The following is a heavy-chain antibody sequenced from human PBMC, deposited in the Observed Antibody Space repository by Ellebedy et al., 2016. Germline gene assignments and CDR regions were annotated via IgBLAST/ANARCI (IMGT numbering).Heavy chain of an antibody. CDR3: TKVGNGWSSDY. D-gene: IGHD6-19*01. CDR1: GFTFSSYA. J-gene: IGHJ4*02. CDR2: ISFDGSNK. V-gene: IGHV3-30-3*01. Sequence: GESLKISXAASGFTFSSYAMHWVRQAPGKGLEWVAIISFDGSNKYFADSVKGRFTISKDIANNSLYLQMSSLRAEDTGVYYCTKVGNGWSSDYWGQGTLVTVSS.